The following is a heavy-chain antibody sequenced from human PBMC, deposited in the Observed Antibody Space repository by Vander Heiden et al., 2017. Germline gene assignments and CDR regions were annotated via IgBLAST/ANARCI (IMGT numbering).Heavy chain of an antibody. D-gene: IGHD2-21*02. CDR3: ARAPRGVVTAITETGGMDV. Sequence: QAQLVQSGAEVKKPGASGKVSCKASGYTFTSHDINWVRQATGQGLEWMGWMKPNSGNTGYAQKFQGRVTMTRNTSISTAYMGLSSLRSEDTAVYYCARAPRGVVTAITETGGMDVWGQGTTVTVSS. V-gene: IGHV1-8*01. J-gene: IGHJ6*02. CDR1: GYTFTSHD. CDR2: MKPNSGNT.